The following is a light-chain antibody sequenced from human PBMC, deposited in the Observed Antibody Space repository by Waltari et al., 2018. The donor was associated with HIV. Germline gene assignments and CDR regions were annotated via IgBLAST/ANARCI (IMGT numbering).Light chain of an antibody. CDR3: QSADSSGTYSVV. V-gene: IGLV3-25*03. CDR2: KDS. CDR1: ALPKQY. J-gene: IGLJ2*01. Sequence: SYELTQPPSVSVSPGQTARITCSGDALPKQYAYWYQQKPGQAPVLVIYKDSERPSGIPEQFSGSSSGTTVTLTISGVQAEDDADYYCQSADSSGTYSVVFGGGTKLTVL.